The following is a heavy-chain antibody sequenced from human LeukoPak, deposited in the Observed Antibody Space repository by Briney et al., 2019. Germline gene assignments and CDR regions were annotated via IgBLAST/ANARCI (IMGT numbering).Heavy chain of an antibody. CDR1: GYTFTSNY. Sequence: ASVKVSCKAFGYTFTSNYMHWVRQAPGQGPEWMGVISPSGGSTTYAQKFQGRATLTRDMSTSTDYLELSSLRSEDTAVYYCARDNSVRDEAWWFNPWGQGTLVTVPS. J-gene: IGHJ5*02. CDR3: ARDNSVRDEAWWFNP. D-gene: IGHD5-24*01. CDR2: ISPSGGST. V-gene: IGHV1-46*01.